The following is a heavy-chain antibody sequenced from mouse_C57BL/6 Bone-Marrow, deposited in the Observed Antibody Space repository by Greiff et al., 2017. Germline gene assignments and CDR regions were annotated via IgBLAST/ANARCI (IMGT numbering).Heavy chain of an antibody. CDR2: IWTGGGT. Sequence: VQLVESGPGLVAPSQSLSITCTVSGFSLTSYAISWVRQPPGKGLEWLGVIWTGGGTNYNSALKSRLSISKDNSKSQVFLKMNSLQTDDTARYYCARTDGYSYYYYAMDYWGQGTSVTVSS. J-gene: IGHJ4*01. CDR3: ARTDGYSYYYYAMDY. D-gene: IGHD2-3*01. CDR1: GFSLTSYA. V-gene: IGHV2-9-1*01.